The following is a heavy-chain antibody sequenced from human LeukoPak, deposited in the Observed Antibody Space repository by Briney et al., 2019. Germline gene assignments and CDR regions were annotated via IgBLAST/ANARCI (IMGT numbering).Heavy chain of an antibody. Sequence: SETLSLTCTVSGGSISSGSYYWSWIRQPAGKGLEWIGRIYTSGSTNYNPSLKSRVTISVDTSKNQFSLKLSSVTTADTAVYYCARHARYSGSFPYWGQGTLVTVSS. V-gene: IGHV4-61*02. CDR3: ARHARYSGSFPY. D-gene: IGHD1-26*01. J-gene: IGHJ4*02. CDR1: GGSISSGSYY. CDR2: IYTSGST.